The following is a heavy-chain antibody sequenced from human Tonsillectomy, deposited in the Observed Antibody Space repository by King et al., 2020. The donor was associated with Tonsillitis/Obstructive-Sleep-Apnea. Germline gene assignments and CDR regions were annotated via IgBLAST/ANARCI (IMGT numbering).Heavy chain of an antibody. J-gene: IGHJ4*02. V-gene: IGHV4-59*01. Sequence: QLQESGPGLVKPSETLSLTCTVSGGSISSYYWSWLRPPPGKGLAWIGYIYYSGSINYNPSLKTRVTISVDTSKNQFSLKLSSLTAADTAVYYCARDRPYGGDSKGLDYWGQGTLVTVSS. D-gene: IGHD4-23*01. CDR1: GGSISSYY. CDR2: IYYSGSI. CDR3: ARDRPYGGDSKGLDY.